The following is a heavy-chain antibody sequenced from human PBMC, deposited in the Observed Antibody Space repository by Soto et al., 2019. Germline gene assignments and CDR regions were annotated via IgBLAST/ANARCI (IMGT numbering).Heavy chain of an antibody. V-gene: IGHV3-48*03. CDR2: INSSGTAI. D-gene: IGHD3-9*01. CDR1: GFTFNFYE. J-gene: IGHJ4*02. Sequence: EVQLVESGGGSVQPGGSLRLSCTGSGFTFNFYEMTWVRQAPGKGLEWISSINSSGTAIHYTDSVKGRFTISRDNAKNSLYLQVNSLRAEDTALYYCVLTTKYYFDYWGQGTLVTVSS. CDR3: VLTTKYYFDY.